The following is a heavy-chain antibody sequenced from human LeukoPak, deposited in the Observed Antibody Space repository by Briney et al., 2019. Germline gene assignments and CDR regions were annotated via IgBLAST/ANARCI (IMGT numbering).Heavy chain of an antibody. Sequence: GGSLRLSCAASGFTLSSYGIHCVRQAPGKGLGWVAVIGKDGAAKHYAESVRGRFTISRDNSKNTLDMQMHSLCAEDTAVFYCAKEEGWGVNVFDYWGQGALVTVSS. CDR1: GFTLSSYG. CDR3: AKEEGWGVNVFDY. D-gene: IGHD3-10*01. CDR2: IGKDGAAK. V-gene: IGHV3-30*18. J-gene: IGHJ4*02.